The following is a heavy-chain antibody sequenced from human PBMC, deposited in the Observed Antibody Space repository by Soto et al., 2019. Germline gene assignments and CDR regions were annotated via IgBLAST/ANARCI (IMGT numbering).Heavy chain of an antibody. Sequence: PSETLSLTCTVSGGSISSYYWSWIRQPPGKGLEWIGYIYYSGSTNYNPSLKSRVTISVDTSKNQFSLKLSSVTAADTAVYYCARGNSGGNALRPYGMDVWGQGTTVTVSS. CDR3: ARGNSGGNALRPYGMDV. CDR1: GGSISSYY. V-gene: IGHV4-59*01. J-gene: IGHJ6*02. CDR2: IYYSGST. D-gene: IGHD2-15*01.